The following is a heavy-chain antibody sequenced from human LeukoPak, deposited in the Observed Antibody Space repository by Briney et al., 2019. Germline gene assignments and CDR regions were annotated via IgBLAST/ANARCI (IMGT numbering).Heavy chain of an antibody. Sequence: PGGSLRLSCAASGFTFSSYAMHWVRQAPGKGLEWVAVISYDGSNKYYADSVKGRFTISRDNSKNTLYLQMNSLRAEDTAVYYCARALSPIAALDYWGQGTLVTVSS. D-gene: IGHD6-6*01. CDR3: ARALSPIAALDY. J-gene: IGHJ4*02. V-gene: IGHV3-30-3*01. CDR2: ISYDGSNK. CDR1: GFTFSSYA.